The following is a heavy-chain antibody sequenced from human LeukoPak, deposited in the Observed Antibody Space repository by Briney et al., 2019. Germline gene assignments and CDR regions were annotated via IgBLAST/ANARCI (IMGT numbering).Heavy chain of an antibody. CDR2: MNTDGSNT. D-gene: IGHD6-6*01. V-gene: IGHV3-74*01. CDR3: VREYSSSSGRAFDY. CDR1: GFTFSTYW. J-gene: IGHJ4*02. Sequence: PGGSLRLSCAASGFTFSTYWMHWVRQAPGKGLVWVSRMNTDGSNTNYADSVKGRFTISRDNAKNTLFLQMNSLRAEDTAVYYCVREYSSSSGRAFDYWGQGTLVTVSS.